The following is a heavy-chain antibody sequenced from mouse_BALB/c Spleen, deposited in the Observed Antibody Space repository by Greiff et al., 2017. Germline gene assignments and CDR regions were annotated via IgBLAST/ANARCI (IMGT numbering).Heavy chain of an antibody. V-gene: IGHV1-87*01. CDR2: IYPGDGDT. Sequence: QVQLQQSGAELARPGASVKLSCKASGYTFTSYWMQWVKQRPGQGLEWIGAIYPGDGDTRYTQKFKGKATLTADKSSSTAYMQLSSLASEDSAVYYCARQELGFAYWGQGTLVTVSA. CDR1: GYTFTSYW. J-gene: IGHJ3*01. D-gene: IGHD4-1*01. CDR3: ARQELGFAY.